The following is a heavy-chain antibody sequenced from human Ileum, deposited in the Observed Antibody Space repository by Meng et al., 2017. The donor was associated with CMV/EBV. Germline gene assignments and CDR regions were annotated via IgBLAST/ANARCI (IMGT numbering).Heavy chain of an antibody. CDR3: ARDRNMFHGMDV. D-gene: IGHD3-10*02. CDR2: ISSSSSYI. J-gene: IGHJ6*02. CDR1: GFIFSTYS. Sequence: GESLKISCAASGFIFSTYSINWVRQAPGKGLEWVSSISSSSSYIYYADSMRGRFTISRDNAKNSLYLQMNSLRAEDTAVYYCARDRNMFHGMDVWGQGTTVTVSS. V-gene: IGHV3-21*01.